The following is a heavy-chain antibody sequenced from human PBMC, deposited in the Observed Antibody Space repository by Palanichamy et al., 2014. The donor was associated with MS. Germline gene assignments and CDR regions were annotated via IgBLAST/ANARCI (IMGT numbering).Heavy chain of an antibody. J-gene: IGHJ4*02. Sequence: EVQLLESGGGLVQPGGSLRLSCAASGFSFSSYAMSWVRQAPGKGLEWVSGFSGTGGSTYYADSVKGRFTISRDKSKNTLYLQMNSLRAEDTAIYYCAKSGGSSGGWYHYYFDYWGQGTLVTVSS. V-gene: IGHV3-23*01. CDR3: AKSGGSSGGWYHYYFDY. CDR2: FSGTGGST. D-gene: IGHD6-19*01. CDR1: GFSFSSYA.